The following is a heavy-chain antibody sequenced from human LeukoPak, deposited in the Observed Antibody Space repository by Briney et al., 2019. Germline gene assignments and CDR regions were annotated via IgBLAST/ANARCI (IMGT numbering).Heavy chain of an antibody. J-gene: IGHJ6*03. CDR1: GGSISSYY. CDR2: IYYSGST. V-gene: IGHV4-59*01. D-gene: IGHD6-13*01. Sequence: SEALSLTCTVSGGSISSYYWSWIRQPPGKGLEWIGYIYYSGSTNYNPSLKSRVTISVDTSKNQFSLKLSSVTAADTAVYYCAREIAAAGTFYYYYMDVWGKGTTVTVSS. CDR3: AREIAAAGTFYYYYMDV.